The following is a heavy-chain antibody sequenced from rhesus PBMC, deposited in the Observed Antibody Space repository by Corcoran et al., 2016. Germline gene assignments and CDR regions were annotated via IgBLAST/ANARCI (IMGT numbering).Heavy chain of an antibody. CDR2: ITTGGGST. Sequence: EVQLVESGGGLVQPGGSLRLSCAASGFTFGSYGMHWARQAPGKGLEWVSAITTGGGSTWYTDSVTGRFTIYRENAKNTLYLQMDSLRAEDTAVYDCATGTRNAFDFWGQGLRVTVSS. CDR3: ATGTRNAFDF. CDR1: GFTFGSYG. V-gene: IGHV3-8*01. J-gene: IGHJ3*01. D-gene: IGHD3-9*01.